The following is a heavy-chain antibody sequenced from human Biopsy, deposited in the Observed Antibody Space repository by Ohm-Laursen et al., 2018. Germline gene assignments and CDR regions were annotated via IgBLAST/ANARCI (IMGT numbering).Heavy chain of an antibody. CDR1: GGSISSNY. D-gene: IGHD2/OR15-2a*01. CDR2: IYYSGST. Sequence: TLSLTCTVSGGSISSNYWSWIRQTPGKGLEWIGYIYYSGSTNYNPSLKSRVTISVDTSKNQFSLRLNSVTAADTAVYYCARATNSTGWPYYYFYGMDVWGQGTTVTVSS. V-gene: IGHV4-59*01. CDR3: ARATNSTGWPYYYFYGMDV. J-gene: IGHJ6*02.